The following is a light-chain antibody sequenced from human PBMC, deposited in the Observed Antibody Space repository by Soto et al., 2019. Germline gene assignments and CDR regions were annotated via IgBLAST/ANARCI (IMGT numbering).Light chain of an antibody. CDR2: EVT. V-gene: IGLV2-8*01. Sequence: QSVLTQPPSASGSPGQSVTISCTGTSSDVGGYSYVSWYQQHPGKVPKLMIYEVTKRPSGVPDRFSGSKSGNTASLTVSGIQTEDEADYYCSSYAGTAYVFGTGTKVTVL. CDR1: SSDVGGYSY. J-gene: IGLJ1*01. CDR3: SSYAGTAYV.